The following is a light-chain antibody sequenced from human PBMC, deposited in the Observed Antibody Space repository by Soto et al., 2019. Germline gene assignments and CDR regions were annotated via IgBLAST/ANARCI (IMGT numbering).Light chain of an antibody. CDR3: QQRSNWRFT. V-gene: IGKV3-11*01. CDR1: QSISSK. Sequence: EIVMTQSPATLSVSPGERATLSCRASQSISSKLAWYQQKPGQAPRLLIYDASNRATGIPARFSGSGSGTDFTLTISSLEPEDFAVYYCQQRSNWRFTFGPGTKVDI. J-gene: IGKJ3*01. CDR2: DAS.